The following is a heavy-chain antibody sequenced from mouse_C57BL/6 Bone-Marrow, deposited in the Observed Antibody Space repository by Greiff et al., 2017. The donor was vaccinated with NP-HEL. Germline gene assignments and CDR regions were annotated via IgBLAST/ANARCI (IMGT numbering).Heavy chain of an antibody. CDR1: GYTFTDYE. CDR3: TAYGIAWFAY. CDR2: IDPETGGT. J-gene: IGHJ3*01. V-gene: IGHV1-15*01. Sequence: VQLQQSGAELVRPGASVTLSCKASGYTFTDYEMHWVKQTPVHGLEWIGAIDPETGGTAYNQKFKGKAILTADKSSSTAYMGLRSLTSEDSAVYYCTAYGIAWFAYWGQGTLVTVSA. D-gene: IGHD2-1*01.